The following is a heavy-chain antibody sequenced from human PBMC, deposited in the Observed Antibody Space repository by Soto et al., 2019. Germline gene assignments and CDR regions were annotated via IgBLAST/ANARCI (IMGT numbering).Heavy chain of an antibody. CDR1: GGSISRGGYS. J-gene: IGHJ4*02. CDR2: MYHSGST. CDR3: PGVQYY. D-gene: IGHD1-1*01. V-gene: IGHV4-30-2*01. Sequence: SETLSLTCAVSGGSISRGGYSWSWIRQPPGKGLEWIGYMYHSGSTYYNPSLKSRVTISIDRSKNQFSLKLSSVTAADTAVYYCPGVQYYCGRGILVTGSS.